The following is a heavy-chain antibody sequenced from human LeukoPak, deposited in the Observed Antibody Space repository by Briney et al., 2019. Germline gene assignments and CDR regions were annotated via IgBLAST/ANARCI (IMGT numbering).Heavy chain of an antibody. CDR2: ISGRGDRT. CDR1: GFTFSNYA. Sequence: GGSLRLSCAASGFTFSNYAMSWVRQAPGKGLEWVSAISGRGDRTYYTDSVRARFTISRDNSKNTLFLQMSSLRVDDTAVYYCAKERTSSGYFDYWGQGTLVTVSS. D-gene: IGHD6-6*01. CDR3: AKERTSSGYFDY. V-gene: IGHV3-23*01. J-gene: IGHJ4*02.